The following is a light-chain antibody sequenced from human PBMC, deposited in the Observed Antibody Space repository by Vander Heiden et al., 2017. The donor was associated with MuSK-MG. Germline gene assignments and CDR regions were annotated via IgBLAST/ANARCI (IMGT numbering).Light chain of an antibody. V-gene: IGKV1-9*01. J-gene: IGKJ4*01. Sequence: DIQFTQSPSFLSASVGDRVTITCRASQGINSHLAWYQQKPGKAPKLLIYGASSLQSGVPSRSRGRGSGTEFTLTISSLQPEDFATYYCQQDKSYPRTFGGGTKVEIK. CDR1: QGINSH. CDR3: QQDKSYPRT. CDR2: GAS.